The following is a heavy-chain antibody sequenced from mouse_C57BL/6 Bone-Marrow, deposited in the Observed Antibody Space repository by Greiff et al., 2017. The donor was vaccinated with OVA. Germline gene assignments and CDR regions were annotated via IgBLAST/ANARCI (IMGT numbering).Heavy chain of an antibody. CDR1: GYAFSSSW. J-gene: IGHJ1*03. V-gene: IGHV1-82*01. Sequence: QVQLQQPGPELVKPGASVKISCKASGYAFSSSWMTWVKQRPGKGLEWIGRIYPGDGDTNYNGKFKGKATLTADKSSSTAYMKLSSLTSEDSAVYSCAGETLTAYFDVWGTGTTVTVSS. D-gene: IGHD4-1*01. CDR3: AGETLTAYFDV. CDR2: IYPGDGDT.